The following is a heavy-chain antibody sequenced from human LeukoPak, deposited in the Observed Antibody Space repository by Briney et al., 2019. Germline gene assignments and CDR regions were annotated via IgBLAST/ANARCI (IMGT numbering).Heavy chain of an antibody. V-gene: IGHV3-48*03. CDR3: ARNLHYDYVWGSYRHFDY. Sequence: PGGPLRLSCAASGFTFSSYEMNWVRQAPGKGLEWVSYISSSGSTIYYADSVKGRFTISRDNAKNSLYLQMNSLRAEDTAVYYCARNLHYDYVWGSYRHFDYWGQGTLVTVSS. CDR1: GFTFSSYE. J-gene: IGHJ4*02. D-gene: IGHD3-16*02. CDR2: ISSSGSTI.